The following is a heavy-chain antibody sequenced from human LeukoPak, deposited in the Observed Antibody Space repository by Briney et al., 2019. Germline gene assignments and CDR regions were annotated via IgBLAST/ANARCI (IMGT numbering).Heavy chain of an antibody. V-gene: IGHV3-53*01. J-gene: IGHJ4*02. CDR1: GFTVSSNY. D-gene: IGHD6-19*01. Sequence: GGSLRLSCAASGFTVSSNYMSWVRQAPGKGLEWVSVIYSGGSTYYADSVKGRFTISRDNSKNTLYLQMNSLRAEDTAVYYCAKDPGYSSGWGHSTWGQGTLVTVSS. CDR2: IYSGGST. CDR3: AKDPGYSSGWGHST.